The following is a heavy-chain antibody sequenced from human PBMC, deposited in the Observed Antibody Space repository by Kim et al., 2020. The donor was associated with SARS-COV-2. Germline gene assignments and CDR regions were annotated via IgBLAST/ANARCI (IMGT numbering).Heavy chain of an antibody. D-gene: IGHD2-2*01. CDR2: ISSSSSTI. CDR1: GFTFSSYS. CDR3: ARGLPDIVVVPAATDNWFDP. V-gene: IGHV3-48*02. J-gene: IGHJ5*02. Sequence: GGSLRLSCAASGFTFSSYSMNWVRQAPGKGLEWVSYISSSSSTIYYADSVKGRFTISRDNAKNSLYLQMNSLRDEDTAVYYCARGLPDIVVVPAATDNWFDPWGQGTLVTVSS.